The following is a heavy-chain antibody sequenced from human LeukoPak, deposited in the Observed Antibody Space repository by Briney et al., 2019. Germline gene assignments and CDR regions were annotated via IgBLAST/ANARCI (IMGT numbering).Heavy chain of an antibody. V-gene: IGHV4-4*07. CDR2: IYTSGST. Sequence: SETLSLTCTVSGGSISSYYWSWIRQPPGKGLEWIGRIYTSGSTNYNPSLKSRVTMSVDTSKNQFSLKLSSVTAADTAVYYCARDYDSSGYYGGEAFDIWGQGTMVTVSS. CDR1: GGSISSYY. CDR3: ARDYDSSGYYGGEAFDI. J-gene: IGHJ3*02. D-gene: IGHD3-22*01.